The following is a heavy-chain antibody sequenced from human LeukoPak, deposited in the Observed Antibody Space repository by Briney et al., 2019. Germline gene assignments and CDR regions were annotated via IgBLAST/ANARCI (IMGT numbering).Heavy chain of an antibody. J-gene: IGHJ5*02. D-gene: IGHD1-7*01. CDR1: GFTFDDCG. Sequence: PGGSLRLSCAASGFTFDDCGMSWVRQAPGKGLEWVSGSNWNGGSTGYADSVKSGFTISKDNPKNSLYLQMHSLRAEDTAVYLFSSARSTHNWNSLETWGQGTLVTVSS. CDR3: SSARSTHNWNSLET. V-gene: IGHV3-20*04. CDR2: SNWNGGST.